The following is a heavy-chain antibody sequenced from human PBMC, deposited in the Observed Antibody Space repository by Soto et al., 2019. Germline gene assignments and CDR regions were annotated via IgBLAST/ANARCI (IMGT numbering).Heavy chain of an antibody. J-gene: IGHJ4*02. Sequence: EVQLVESGGGLVQPGGSLRLSCAASGFTFSSYWMSWVRQAPGKGLEWVANIKQDGSEKYYVDSVKGRFTISRDNAKNSLYLQMNSRRAEDTAVYYCASLGDYYDSSGYYYWGQGTLVTVSS. CDR3: ASLGDYYDSSGYYY. D-gene: IGHD3-22*01. CDR1: GFTFSSYW. V-gene: IGHV3-7*01. CDR2: IKQDGSEK.